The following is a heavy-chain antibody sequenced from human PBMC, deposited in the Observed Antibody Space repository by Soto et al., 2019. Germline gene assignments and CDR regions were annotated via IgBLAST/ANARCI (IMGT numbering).Heavy chain of an antibody. CDR1: EFTFNTYW. V-gene: IGHV3-7*05. J-gene: IGHJ6*02. D-gene: IGHD6-19*01. Sequence: EVQLVESGGGLVQPGGSLRLSCLASEFTFNTYWMNWVRQAPGRGLEWVANIKDDGSEKNYVDSVKGRFTISRDNAKNSLDLEMNGLRGEYTAVYFCARDWGTPGRGSAVGYYYHYGMDVWGQGTTVTVSS. CDR3: ARDWGTPGRGSAVGYYYHYGMDV. CDR2: IKDDGSEK.